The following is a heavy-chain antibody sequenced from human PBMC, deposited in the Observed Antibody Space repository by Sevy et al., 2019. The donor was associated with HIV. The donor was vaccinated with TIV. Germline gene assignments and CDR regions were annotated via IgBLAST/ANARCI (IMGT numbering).Heavy chain of an antibody. J-gene: IGHJ4*02. D-gene: IGHD2-15*01. CDR3: ARDLEYCSGGSCYNNGSHFDY. V-gene: IGHV5-51*01. CDR2: IYPGDSDT. Sequence: GESLKISCKGSGYSFTSYWIGWVRQMPGKGLEWMGIIYPGDSDTRYSPSFQGQVTISADKSISTAYPQWSSLKASDTAMYYCARDLEYCSGGSCYNNGSHFDYWGQGTLVTVSS. CDR1: GYSFTSYW.